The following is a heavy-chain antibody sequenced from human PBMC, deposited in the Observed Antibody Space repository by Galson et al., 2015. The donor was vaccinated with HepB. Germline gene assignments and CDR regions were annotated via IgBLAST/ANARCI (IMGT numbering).Heavy chain of an antibody. CDR2: IDPSDSYT. CDR1: GDSFSTYW. V-gene: IGHV5-10-1*01. Sequence: QSGAEVKKTGESLRISCEGSGDSFSTYWISWVRQVPGKGLEWMGMIDPSDSYTKYSPSFQGHVTISADKSISAVYLQWSSLKASDTAIVYCARHKRIVGTLSSIDAFDLWGQGTMVTVSS. D-gene: IGHD1-26*01. J-gene: IGHJ3*01. CDR3: ARHKRIVGTLSSIDAFDL.